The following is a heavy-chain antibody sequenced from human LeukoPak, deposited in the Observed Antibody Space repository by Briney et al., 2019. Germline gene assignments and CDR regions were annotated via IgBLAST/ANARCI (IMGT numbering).Heavy chain of an antibody. Sequence: GGSLRLSCAASGFTFSSYGMHWVRQAPGKGLEGGAFIRYDGSNKYYADSVKGRFTISRDNSKNTLYLQMNSLRAEDTAVYYCAKDKDYDILTGYHDYWGQGTLVTVSS. CDR3: AKDKDYDILTGYHDY. J-gene: IGHJ4*02. CDR1: GFTFSSYG. D-gene: IGHD3-9*01. CDR2: IRYDGSNK. V-gene: IGHV3-30*02.